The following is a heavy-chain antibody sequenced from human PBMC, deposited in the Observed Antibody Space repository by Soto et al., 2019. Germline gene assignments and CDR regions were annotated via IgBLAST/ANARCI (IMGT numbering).Heavy chain of an antibody. V-gene: IGHV3-30*18. CDR1: GFTFSSYG. J-gene: IGHJ6*02. Sequence: GGSLRLSCAASGFTFSSYGMHWVRQAPGKGLEWVAVISYDGSNKYYTDSVKGRFTISRDNSKNTLYLQMNSLRAEDTAVYYCAKILGYCSSTSCSKDYYYYYGMDVWGQGTTVTAP. D-gene: IGHD2-2*01. CDR3: AKILGYCSSTSCSKDYYYYYGMDV. CDR2: ISYDGSNK.